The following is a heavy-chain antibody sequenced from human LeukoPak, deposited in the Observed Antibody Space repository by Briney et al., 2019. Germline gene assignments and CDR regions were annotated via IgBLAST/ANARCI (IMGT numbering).Heavy chain of an antibody. V-gene: IGHV3-30*18. J-gene: IGHJ4*02. CDR3: AKVGIVGARGWPAKIDY. CDR2: ISYDGSNK. CDR1: GFTFSSYG. D-gene: IGHD1-26*01. Sequence: GGSLRLSCAASGFTFSSYGMHWVRQAPGKGLEWVAVISYDGSNKYYADSVKGRFTISRDNSKNTLYLQMNSLRAEDTAVYYCAKVGIVGARGWPAKIDYWGQGTLVTVSS.